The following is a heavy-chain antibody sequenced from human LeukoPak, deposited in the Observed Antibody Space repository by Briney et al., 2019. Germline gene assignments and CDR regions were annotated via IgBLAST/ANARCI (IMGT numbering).Heavy chain of an antibody. V-gene: IGHV1-18*01. J-gene: IGHJ4*02. D-gene: IGHD3-10*01. CDR2: ISAYNGNT. Sequence: ASVNVSCQASGYTFTSYGISWVRQPPGQGLEWMGWISAYNGNTNYAQKLQGRVTMTTATSTSTAYMELRSLRSDDTAVYYCARDLRDGSGSYLVSCWGQGTLVTVSS. CDR1: GYTFTSYG. CDR3: ARDLRDGSGSYLVSC.